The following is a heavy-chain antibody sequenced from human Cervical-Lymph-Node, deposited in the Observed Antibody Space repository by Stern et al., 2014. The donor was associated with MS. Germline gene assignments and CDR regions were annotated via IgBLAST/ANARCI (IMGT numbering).Heavy chain of an antibody. CDR1: GGSISSGGYY. CDR3: ARDGRRGWFDP. V-gene: IGHV4-31*03. CDR2: IYYSGSP. J-gene: IGHJ5*02. D-gene: IGHD6-25*01. Sequence: QLQLQESGPGLVKPSQTLSLTCTVSGGSISSGGYYWSWIRQHPGKGLEWIGYIYYSGSPYYNPSLKSRVTISVDTSKNQFSLKLSSVTAADTAVYYCARDGRRGWFDPWGQGTLVTVSS.